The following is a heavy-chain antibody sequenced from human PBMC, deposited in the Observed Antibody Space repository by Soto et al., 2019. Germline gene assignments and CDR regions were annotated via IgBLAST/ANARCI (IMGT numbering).Heavy chain of an antibody. CDR1: GFSLNTYV. Sequence: QVHLVQSGAEARKPGASVNVSCMASGFSLNTYVVHWVRQAPGQGLEWMGWVNAASGNTQTSQKFQGRLTLTRDKSANTAYMELSNLRTEDTAVYFCARGPLLESHFDYWGQGTLVAVSS. CDR3: ARGPLLESHFDY. D-gene: IGHD3-10*01. CDR2: VNAASGNT. V-gene: IGHV1-3*01. J-gene: IGHJ4*02.